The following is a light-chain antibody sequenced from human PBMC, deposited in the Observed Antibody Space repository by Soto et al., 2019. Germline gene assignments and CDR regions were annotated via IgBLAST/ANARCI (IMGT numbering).Light chain of an antibody. CDR3: QQYESSRT. V-gene: IGKV3-20*01. CDR1: QSVSSTF. J-gene: IGKJ1*01. CDR2: GAS. Sequence: EIVLTQSPGTLSLSPGDRATLSCRASQSVSSTFLAWYQQKPGQAPRLVIYGASTSATGTPDRFSGSGSGTAFTLTISRLEPEDFAVYYCQQYESSRTFGQGTKVEMK.